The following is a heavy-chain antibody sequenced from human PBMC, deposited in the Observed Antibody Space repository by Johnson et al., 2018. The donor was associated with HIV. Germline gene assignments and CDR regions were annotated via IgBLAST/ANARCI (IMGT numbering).Heavy chain of an antibody. CDR1: GFTFGDYA. V-gene: IGHV3-7*03. Sequence: VQLVESGGGLVQPGRSLRLSCTASGFTFGDYAMSWVRQAPGKVLEWVANIHQDGSEKYYVDSVKGRFTISRVNAKNSLYLQINSLRAEDTAVYYCARGLRSGIVVVYDAFDIWGQGTM. CDR3: ARGLRSGIVVVYDAFDI. J-gene: IGHJ3*02. CDR2: IHQDGSEK. D-gene: IGHD3-22*01.